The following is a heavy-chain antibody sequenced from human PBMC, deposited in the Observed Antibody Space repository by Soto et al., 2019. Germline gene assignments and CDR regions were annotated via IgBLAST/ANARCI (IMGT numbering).Heavy chain of an antibody. Sequence: QLVESGGGLVKPGGSLGLSCAGSGFAFTNVWLHWVRQAPGKGLEWVGRIKSKPDGETTDYAAPGKGRFTISRDDSQNTLYRHMNSLQPEDSVLYYCNTYYDVGVGHTPLWGQGTLVTVSS. CDR2: IKSKPDGETT. D-gene: IGHD3-10*02. CDR1: GFAFTNVW. V-gene: IGHV3-15*07. CDR3: NTYYDVGVGHTPL. J-gene: IGHJ4*02.